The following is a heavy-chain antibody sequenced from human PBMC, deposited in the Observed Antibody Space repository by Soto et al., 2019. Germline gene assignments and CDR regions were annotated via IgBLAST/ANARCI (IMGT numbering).Heavy chain of an antibody. CDR2: PKSDGNST. V-gene: IGHV3-74*01. D-gene: IGHD2-15*01. J-gene: IGHJ4*02. Sequence: EVQVVESGGGLVQPGGSLRLSCAASGFTFSSYWMHWVRQAPGKGLVWVSRPKSDGNSTSYADSVKGRFTMSRDNAKNMVYLQMNSLRVEDTAVYYCLGVPATSDRSFEYWGQGTLVTVSS. CDR3: LGVPATSDRSFEY. CDR1: GFTFSSYW.